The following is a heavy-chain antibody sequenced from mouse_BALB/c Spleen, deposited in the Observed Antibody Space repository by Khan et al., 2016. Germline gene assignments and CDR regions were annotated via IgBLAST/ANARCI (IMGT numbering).Heavy chain of an antibody. CDR3: AMCFVYHGFAY. Sequence: EVQLQESGPGLVKPSQSLSLTCTVTGYSITSDYAWKWIRQFPGNKLEWMGYISYSGSTNYNPSLKSRVSSTRDTSKNQVFLQLNSVTTEDTATYYFAMCFVYHGFAYWGQGTLFTVSA. V-gene: IGHV3-2*02. J-gene: IGHJ3*01. CDR1: GYSITSDYA. CDR2: ISYSGST.